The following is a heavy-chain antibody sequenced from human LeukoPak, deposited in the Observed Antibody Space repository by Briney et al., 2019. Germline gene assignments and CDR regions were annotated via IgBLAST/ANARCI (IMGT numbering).Heavy chain of an antibody. V-gene: IGHV3-48*01. CDR1: GFTFSSYS. CDR3: AKSPFGGSYTMLDY. D-gene: IGHD1-26*01. J-gene: IGHJ4*02. CDR2: ITASGTAM. Sequence: GGSLRLSCAASGFTFSSYSMNWVRQAPGKGLEWVSHITASGTAMFYADSVKGRFTISRDNSKNSLYLQMNSLRAEDTAVYYCAKSPFGGSYTMLDYWGQGTLVTVSS.